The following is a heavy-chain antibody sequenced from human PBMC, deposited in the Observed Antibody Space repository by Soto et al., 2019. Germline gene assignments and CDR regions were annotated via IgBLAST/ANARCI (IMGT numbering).Heavy chain of an antibody. Sequence: SEQVSCKACGGSFRHYSISWVRQAPGQGLEGMGGIIPIFGTANYAQKFQGRVTITADESTSTAYMELSSLRSEDTAVYYCAREGSSNSSVLTYNAFDPWGQGTLVTVSS. V-gene: IGHV1-69*13. J-gene: IGHJ5*02. CDR3: AREGSSNSSVLTYNAFDP. CDR2: IIPIFGTA. D-gene: IGHD6-6*01. CDR1: GGSFRHYS.